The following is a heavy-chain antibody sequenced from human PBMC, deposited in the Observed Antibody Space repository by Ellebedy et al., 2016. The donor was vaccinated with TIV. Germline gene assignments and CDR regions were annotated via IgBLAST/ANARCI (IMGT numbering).Heavy chain of an antibody. Sequence: GGSLRLSCAASELTVTSNFMSWVRQAPEKGLAWVSTIAIDSTTYYADSVKGRFTISRDNSKNTLDIQMNSLRAEDTAVYYCARETYNDVDLKLWGIFDIWGQGTMVTVSS. CDR2: IAIDSTT. D-gene: IGHD3-10*01. CDR1: ELTVTSNF. J-gene: IGHJ3*02. CDR3: ARETYNDVDLKLWGIFDI. V-gene: IGHV3-66*01.